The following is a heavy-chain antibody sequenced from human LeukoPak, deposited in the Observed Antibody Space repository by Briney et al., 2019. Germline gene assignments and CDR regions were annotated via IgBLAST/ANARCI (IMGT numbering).Heavy chain of an antibody. CDR1: GFTFSEYT. V-gene: IGHV3-30-3*01. Sequence: GGSLRLSCAASGFTFSEYTIHWVRQAPGKGLEWVAVMSNDGSIKKYANSVKGRFTISRDNTKNSLYLQMNSLRAEDTAVFYCARDQYDTWSRRGNFDSWGQGTLVIVSS. CDR3: ARDQYDTWSRRGNFDS. CDR2: MSNDGSIK. D-gene: IGHD3-3*01. J-gene: IGHJ4*02.